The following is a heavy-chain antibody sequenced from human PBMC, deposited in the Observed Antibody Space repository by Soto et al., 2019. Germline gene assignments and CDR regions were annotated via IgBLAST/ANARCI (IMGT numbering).Heavy chain of an antibody. Sequence: QVQLVESGGGVVQPGRSLRLSCAASGFTFSSYGMHWVRQAPGKGLEWVAVISYDGSNKYYADSVKGRFTISRDNSKNTLYLQMNSLRAEDTAVYYCAKEGSSPLLLYYYDYGMDVWGQGTTVTVSS. V-gene: IGHV3-30*18. D-gene: IGHD6-13*01. CDR2: ISYDGSNK. CDR3: AKEGSSPLLLYYYDYGMDV. CDR1: GFTFSSYG. J-gene: IGHJ6*02.